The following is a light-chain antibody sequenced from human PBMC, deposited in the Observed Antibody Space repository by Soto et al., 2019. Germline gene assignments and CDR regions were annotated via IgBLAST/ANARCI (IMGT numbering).Light chain of an antibody. J-gene: IGKJ3*01. CDR2: GAS. Sequence: EIVLTQSPGTLSFSPGERATLSCRASQSVYRNFLAWYQQKPGQAPRLLIYGASSRATGIPDRFSGGGSGTDFSLIVSRLEPEDFAVYYCQQYGSSPSTCGPGTKVHIK. CDR1: QSVYRNF. V-gene: IGKV3-20*01. CDR3: QQYGSSPST.